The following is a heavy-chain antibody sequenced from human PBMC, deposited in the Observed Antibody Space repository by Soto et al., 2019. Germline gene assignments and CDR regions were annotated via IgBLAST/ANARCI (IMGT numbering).Heavy chain of an antibody. CDR3: ARGDYGTGGYPFPYFDY. J-gene: IGHJ4*02. CDR2: INPDSGAT. CDR1: GYSFTGYY. D-gene: IGHD2-8*02. Sequence: HEHLVQSGAEVKRPGASLKVSCKASGYSFTGYYIHWVRQAPGQGLEWMGWINPDSGATNYAQNFQGRVTLPSDTSISTASMDLTSLTSDDTAAYYCARGDYGTGGYPFPYFDYWGQGTLVIVSS. V-gene: IGHV1-2*02.